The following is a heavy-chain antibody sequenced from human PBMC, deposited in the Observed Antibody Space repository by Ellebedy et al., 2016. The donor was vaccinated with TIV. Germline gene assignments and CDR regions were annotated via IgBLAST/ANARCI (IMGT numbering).Heavy chain of an antibody. J-gene: IGHJ4*02. D-gene: IGHD3-22*01. Sequence: GESLKISCAAAGFPLSSSGMNWVRQAPGEGLEWVSSITISSSYIYYADSVKGRFTISRDNAENSLYLHMDSLRAEDTAVYYCARAGGSSGSANDYWGQGTLVTVSS. V-gene: IGHV3-21*01. CDR2: ITISSSYI. CDR1: GFPLSSSG. CDR3: ARAGGSSGSANDY.